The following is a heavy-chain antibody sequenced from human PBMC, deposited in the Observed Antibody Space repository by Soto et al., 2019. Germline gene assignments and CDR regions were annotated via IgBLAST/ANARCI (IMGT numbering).Heavy chain of an antibody. Sequence: SVKVSCKASGFTFTSSAFQWVRQARGQRLEWIGWIAVGSGYTNYSPSFQGHVTISADKSISTAFLLWNSLKTSDTAIYYCARHRQLLPPFDYWGQGALVTVSS. CDR1: GFTFTSSA. V-gene: IGHV1-58*01. CDR2: IAVGSGYT. J-gene: IGHJ4*02. CDR3: ARHRQLLPPFDY. D-gene: IGHD2-15*01.